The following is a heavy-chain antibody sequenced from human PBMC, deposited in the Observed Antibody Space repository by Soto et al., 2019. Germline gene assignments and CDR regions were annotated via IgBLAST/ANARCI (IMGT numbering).Heavy chain of an antibody. V-gene: IGHV4-39*01. J-gene: IGHJ2*01. Sequence: PSETLSLTCSVSGGSIRSNLYYWGWIRQPPGKGLEWIGSIYYSGTAYYNPSLKSRVTIYIDTSKNQCSLKMISVTAADTAVYYCARRRITEIVVVMGAFELWGRGTLVTVSS. CDR2: IYYSGTA. CDR1: GGSIRSNLYY. D-gene: IGHD3-22*01. CDR3: ARRRITEIVVVMGAFEL.